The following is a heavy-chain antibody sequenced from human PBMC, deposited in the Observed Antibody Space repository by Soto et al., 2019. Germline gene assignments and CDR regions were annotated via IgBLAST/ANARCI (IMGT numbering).Heavy chain of an antibody. D-gene: IGHD3-10*01. V-gene: IGHV7-4-1*01. J-gene: IGHJ6*03. CDR3: ARASSPQPVLLWFGEYYYYYYMDV. Sequence: GASVKVSCKASGYTFTSYAMNWVRQAPGQGLEWMGWININTGNPTYAQGFTGRFVFSLDTSVSTAYLQICSLKAEDTAVYYCARASSPQPVLLWFGEYYYYYYMDVWGKGTTVTVSS. CDR1: GYTFTSYA. CDR2: ININTGNP.